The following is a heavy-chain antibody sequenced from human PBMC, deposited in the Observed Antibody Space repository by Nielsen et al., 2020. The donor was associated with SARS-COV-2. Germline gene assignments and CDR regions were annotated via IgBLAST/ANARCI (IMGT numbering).Heavy chain of an antibody. Sequence: SLKISCAASGFTFDDYAMHWVRQAPGKGLEWVSGISWNSGSIGYADSVKGRFTISRDNSKNSLYLQMNNLRAEDTAVYYCATVPAATMSGSYYGMDVWGQGTTVTVSS. D-gene: IGHD3-10*02. CDR3: ATVPAATMSGSYYGMDV. V-gene: IGHV3-9*01. CDR2: ISWNSGSI. CDR1: GFTFDDYA. J-gene: IGHJ6*02.